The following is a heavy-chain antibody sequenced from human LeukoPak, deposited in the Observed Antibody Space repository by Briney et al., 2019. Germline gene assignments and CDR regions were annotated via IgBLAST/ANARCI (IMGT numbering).Heavy chain of an antibody. D-gene: IGHD6-13*01. CDR2: IYYSGST. CDR3: AGGKIAAAEYYFDY. J-gene: IGHJ4*02. V-gene: IGHV4-59*01. CDR1: GGSISSYY. Sequence: ASETLSLTCTVSGGSISSYYWSWIRQPPGKGLEWIGYIYYSGSTNYNPSLKSRVTISVDTSKNQFSLKLSSVTAADTAVYYCAGGKIAAAEYYFDYWGQGTLVTVSS.